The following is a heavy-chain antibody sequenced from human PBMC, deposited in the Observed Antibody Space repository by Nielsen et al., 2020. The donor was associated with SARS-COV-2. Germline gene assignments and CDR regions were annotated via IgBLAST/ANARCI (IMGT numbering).Heavy chain of an antibody. Sequence: GGSLRLSCAASGFTFSSYSMNWVRQAPGKGLEWVSSISSSSSYIYYADSVKGRFTISRDNAKNSLYLQMNSLRAEDTAVYYCARRMDDYGDYGVDYWGQGTLVTVSS. CDR1: GFTFSSYS. J-gene: IGHJ4*02. CDR2: ISSSSSYI. CDR3: ARRMDDYGDYGVDY. V-gene: IGHV3-21*01. D-gene: IGHD4-17*01.